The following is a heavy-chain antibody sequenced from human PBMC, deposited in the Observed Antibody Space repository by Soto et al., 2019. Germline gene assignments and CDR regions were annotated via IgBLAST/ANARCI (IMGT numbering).Heavy chain of an antibody. CDR3: ARDPGIAAAGSDY. CDR1: GFTFSDYY. V-gene: IGHV3-11*06. J-gene: IGHJ4*02. Sequence: PGGSLRLSCAASGFTFSDYYMSWIRQAPGKGLEWVSYISSSSYTNYADSVKGRFTISRDNAKNSLYLQMNSLRAEDTAVYYCARDPGIAAAGSDYWGQGTLVTVSS. CDR2: ISSSSYT. D-gene: IGHD6-13*01.